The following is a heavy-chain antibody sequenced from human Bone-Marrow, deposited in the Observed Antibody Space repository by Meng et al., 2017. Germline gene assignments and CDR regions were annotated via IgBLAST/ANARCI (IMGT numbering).Heavy chain of an antibody. D-gene: IGHD2-15*01. CDR3: ARDPGLYYFDY. V-gene: IGHV3-33*01. CDR2: IWYDGSNK. Sequence: GESLKISCAASGFTFSSYGMHWVRQAPGKGLEWVAVIWYDGSNKYYADSVKGRFTISRDNSKNTLYLQMNSLRAEDTAVYYCARDPGLYYFDYWGQGTLVTVSS. J-gene: IGHJ4*02. CDR1: GFTFSSYG.